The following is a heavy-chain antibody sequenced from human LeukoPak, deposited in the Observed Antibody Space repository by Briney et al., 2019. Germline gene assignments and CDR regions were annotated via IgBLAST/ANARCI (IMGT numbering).Heavy chain of an antibody. CDR3: ARDRYDLFDY. CDR1: GFTFSSYG. J-gene: IGHJ4*02. Sequence: PGGSLRLSCAASGFTFSSYGMHWVRQAPGKGLEWVAVISYDGSNKYYADSVKGRFTISRDNSKNTLYLQMNSLRAEDTAVYYCARDRYDLFDYWGQGTLVTVSS. D-gene: IGHD1-1*01. V-gene: IGHV3-30*03. CDR2: ISYDGSNK.